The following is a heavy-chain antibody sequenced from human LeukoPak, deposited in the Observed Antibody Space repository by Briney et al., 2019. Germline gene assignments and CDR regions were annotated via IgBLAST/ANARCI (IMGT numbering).Heavy chain of an antibody. CDR2: IYYSGST. Sequence: SETLSLTCTVSGGCISSYYWSWIRQPPGKRLDWIGYIYYSGSTSYNPSLKSRVTISVDTSKNQFSLKLSSVAAADTAVYYCARGVNFRPNLFGVVIIPVSGFDYWGQGTLVTVSS. J-gene: IGHJ4*02. CDR1: GGCISSYY. D-gene: IGHD3-3*01. V-gene: IGHV4-59*12. CDR3: ARGVNFRPNLFGVVIIPVSGFDY.